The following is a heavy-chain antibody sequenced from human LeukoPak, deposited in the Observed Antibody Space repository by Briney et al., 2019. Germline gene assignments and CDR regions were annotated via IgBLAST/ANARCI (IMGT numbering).Heavy chain of an antibody. CDR2: ISYDGSNK. Sequence: PGGSLRLSCAASGFTFSSYAMHWVRQAPGKGLEWVAVISYDGSNKYYADSVKGRFTISRDNSKNTLYLQMNSLRAEDTAVYYCAREKYSSRHFDYWGQGTLVTVSS. D-gene: IGHD6-13*01. CDR1: GFTFSSYA. J-gene: IGHJ4*02. CDR3: AREKYSSRHFDY. V-gene: IGHV3-30-3*01.